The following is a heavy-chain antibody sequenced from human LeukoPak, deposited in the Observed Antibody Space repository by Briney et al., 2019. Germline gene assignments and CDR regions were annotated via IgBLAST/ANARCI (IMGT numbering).Heavy chain of an antibody. CDR3: ARYSNSWNYYGMDV. Sequence: SETLSLTCTVSGGSISSHYWSWIRQPPGKGLEWIGYIYYSGSINYNPSLKSRVTISVDTSKNQFSLKLSFVTAADTAVYYCARYSNSWNYYGMDVWGQGTTVTVSS. D-gene: IGHD6-13*01. CDR2: IYYSGSI. CDR1: GGSISSHY. J-gene: IGHJ6*02. V-gene: IGHV4-59*11.